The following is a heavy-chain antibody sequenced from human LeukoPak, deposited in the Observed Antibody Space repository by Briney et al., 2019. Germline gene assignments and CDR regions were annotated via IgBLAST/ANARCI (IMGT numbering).Heavy chain of an antibody. CDR1: GYTFTSYG. J-gene: IGHJ3*02. V-gene: IGHV1-18*01. Sequence: GASVKVSCKASGYTFTSYGISWVRQAPGQGLEWMGWISAYNGNTNYAQKLQGRVTMTTDTSTSTAYMELRSLRSDDTAVYYCARDRPKPYSGSYGDAFDIWGQGTMVTVSS. D-gene: IGHD1-26*01. CDR2: ISAYNGNT. CDR3: ARDRPKPYSGSYGDAFDI.